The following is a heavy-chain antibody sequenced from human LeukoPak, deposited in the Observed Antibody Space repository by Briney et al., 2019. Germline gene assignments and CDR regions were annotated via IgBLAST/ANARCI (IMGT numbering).Heavy chain of an antibody. J-gene: IGHJ3*02. V-gene: IGHV1-46*01. CDR2: INPNGGGK. CDR3: ARRSFRDGYNDDALDI. CDR1: GYTFTSYS. Sequence: ASVKVPCKASGYTFTSYSMHWVRQAAGQGLEWMGIINPNGGGKSYQQKFQGRVTMTRDTSTSTVYMELSSLRSEDTAVYYCARRSFRDGYNDDALDIWGQGTMVTVSS. D-gene: IGHD5-24*01.